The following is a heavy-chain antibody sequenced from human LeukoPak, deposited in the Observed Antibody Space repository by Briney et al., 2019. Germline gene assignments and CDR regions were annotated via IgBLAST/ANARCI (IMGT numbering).Heavy chain of an antibody. J-gene: IGHJ5*02. CDR2: MYYSGST. CDR3: ASQARIAADLNWFDP. CDR1: GGSISSPTYY. D-gene: IGHD6-13*01. V-gene: IGHV4-39*07. Sequence: SETLSLTCIVFGGSISSPTYYWGWIRQPPGKGLEWIGSMYYSGSTYYNPSLKGRVTISVDTSKNQFSLKLSSVTAADTAVYYCASQARIAADLNWFDPWGQGTLVTVSS.